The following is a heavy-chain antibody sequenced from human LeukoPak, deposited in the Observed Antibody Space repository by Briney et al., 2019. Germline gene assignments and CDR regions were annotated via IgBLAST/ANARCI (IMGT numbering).Heavy chain of an antibody. CDR2: IYHSGST. J-gene: IGHJ4*02. V-gene: IGHV4-4*02. Sequence: PSETLSLTCAVSGGSISSSNWWSWVRQPPGKGLEWIGEIYHSGSTNYNPSLKSRVTISVDKSKNQFSLKLSSVTAADTAVYHCARVGDSSGYYYFDYWGQGTLVTVSS. CDR1: GGSISSSNW. CDR3: ARVGDSSGYYYFDY. D-gene: IGHD3-22*01.